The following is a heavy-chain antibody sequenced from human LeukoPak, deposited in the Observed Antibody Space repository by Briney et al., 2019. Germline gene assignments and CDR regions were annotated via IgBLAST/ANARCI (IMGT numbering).Heavy chain of an antibody. CDR2: ISYDGSNK. V-gene: IGHV3-30*18. Sequence: PGGSLRLSCAASGFTFSSYGMHWVHQAPGKGLEWVAVISYDGSNKYYADSVKGRFTISRDNSKNTLYLQMNSLRAEDTAVYYCAKAPTKYSSSWSYFDYWGQGTLVTVSS. J-gene: IGHJ4*02. D-gene: IGHD6-13*01. CDR1: GFTFSSYG. CDR3: AKAPTKYSSSWSYFDY.